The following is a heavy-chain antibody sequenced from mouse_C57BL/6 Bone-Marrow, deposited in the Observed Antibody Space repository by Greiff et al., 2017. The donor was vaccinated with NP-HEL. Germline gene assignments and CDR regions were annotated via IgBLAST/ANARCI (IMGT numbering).Heavy chain of an antibody. Sequence: QVQLKESGPGLVAPSQSLSITCTVSGFSLTSYGVHWVRQPPGKGLEWLVVIWSDGSTTYNSALKSRLSISKDNSKSQVFLKMNSLQTDDTAMYYCARHTSTVVATYAMDYWGQGTSVTVSS. CDR2: IWSDGST. CDR3: ARHTSTVVATYAMDY. D-gene: IGHD1-1*01. J-gene: IGHJ4*01. CDR1: GFSLTSYG. V-gene: IGHV2-6-1*01.